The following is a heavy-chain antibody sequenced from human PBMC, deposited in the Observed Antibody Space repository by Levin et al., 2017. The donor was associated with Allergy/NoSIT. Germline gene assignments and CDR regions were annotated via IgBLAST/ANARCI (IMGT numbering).Heavy chain of an antibody. CDR2: IIPIFGTA. V-gene: IGHV1-69*13. D-gene: IGHD5-18*01. CDR3: ARDRPNTAMVSWNYYYYYGMDV. Sequence: SVKVSCKASGGTFSSYAISWVRQAPGQGLEWMGGIIPIFGTANYAQKFQGRVTITADESTSTAYMELSSLRSEDTAVYYCARDRPNTAMVSWNYYYYYGMDVWGQGTTVTVSS. J-gene: IGHJ6*02. CDR1: GGTFSSYA.